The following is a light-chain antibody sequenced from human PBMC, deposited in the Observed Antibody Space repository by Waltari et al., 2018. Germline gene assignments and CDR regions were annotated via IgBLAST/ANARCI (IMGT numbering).Light chain of an antibody. Sequence: IVLTQSPFSLPVTPGEPASISCRSSQSLLHSSGHNYLHWYLQKPGQSPQLLINLGSNRASGVPYRFSGSGSGTDVTLKISRVEAEDVGVYYCMQSLQTPLTFGPGTKVDIK. CDR2: LGS. V-gene: IGKV2-28*01. CDR1: QSLLHSSGHNY. CDR3: MQSLQTPLT. J-gene: IGKJ3*01.